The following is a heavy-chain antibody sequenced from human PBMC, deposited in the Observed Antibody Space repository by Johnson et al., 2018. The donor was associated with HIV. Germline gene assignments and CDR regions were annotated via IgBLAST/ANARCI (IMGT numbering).Heavy chain of an antibody. CDR2: ISWNSGSI. D-gene: IGHD1-26*01. Sequence: VQLVESGGGLVQPGRSLRLSCAASGFTFDDYAMHWVRQAPGKGLEWVSGISWNSGSIGYADSVKGRFTISRDNAKNSLYLQMNSLRAEDTAVYYCAKDYSGSYVHAFDIWGQGTMVTVSS. CDR1: GFTFDDYA. J-gene: IGHJ3*02. V-gene: IGHV3-9*01. CDR3: AKDYSGSYVHAFDI.